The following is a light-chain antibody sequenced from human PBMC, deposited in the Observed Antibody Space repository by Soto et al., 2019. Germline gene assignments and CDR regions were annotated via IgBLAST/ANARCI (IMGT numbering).Light chain of an antibody. CDR3: SSYTVTNTLV. V-gene: IGLV2-14*03. J-gene: IGLJ2*01. Sequence: QSVLTQPASVSGSPGQSITISCTGSNNDVGAYNFVSWFQQHPGKAPKLIIFDVSVRPSGVSDRFSGSKSGSTASLTVYGLQAEDEGDYYCSSYTVTNTLVFGGGTKLTVL. CDR1: NNDVGAYNF. CDR2: DVS.